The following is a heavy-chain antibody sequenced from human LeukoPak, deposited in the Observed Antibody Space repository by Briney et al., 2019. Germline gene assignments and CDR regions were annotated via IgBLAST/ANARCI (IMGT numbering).Heavy chain of an antibody. V-gene: IGHV4-39*01. J-gene: IGHJ4*02. CDR1: GGSISSSSYY. Sequence: SETLSLTCTVSGGSISSSSYYWGWIRQPPGKGLEWIGSIYYSGSTYYNPSLKSRVTISVDTSKNQFSLKLSSVTAADTAVYYCARGYCTNGVCSRFDYWGQGTLVTVSS. D-gene: IGHD2-8*01. CDR3: ARGYCTNGVCSRFDY. CDR2: IYYSGST.